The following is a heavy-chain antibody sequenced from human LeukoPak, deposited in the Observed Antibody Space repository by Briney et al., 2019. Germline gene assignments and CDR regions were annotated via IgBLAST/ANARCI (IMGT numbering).Heavy chain of an antibody. Sequence: ASVKVSCKASGGTFTSYAMHWVRQAPGQRLEWMGWINAGNGNTKYSQKFQGRVTITRDTSAGTAYMELSSLRSEDAAVYYCARDLLNYYGSGSPIGQVDPWGQGTLVTVSS. J-gene: IGHJ5*02. CDR2: INAGNGNT. D-gene: IGHD3-10*01. CDR3: ARDLLNYYGSGSPIGQVDP. CDR1: GGTFTSYA. V-gene: IGHV1-3*01.